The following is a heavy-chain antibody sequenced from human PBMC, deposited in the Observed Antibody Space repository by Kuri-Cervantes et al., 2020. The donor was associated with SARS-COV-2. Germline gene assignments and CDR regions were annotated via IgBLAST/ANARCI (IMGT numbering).Heavy chain of an antibody. J-gene: IGHJ6*03. D-gene: IGHD1-26*01. CDR1: GFTFSSYA. V-gene: IGHV3-23*01. Sequence: GGSLRLSCAASGFTFSSYAMSWVRQAPGKGLEWVSAISGSGGSTYYADSVKGRFTISRDNSKNTLYLQTNSLRAEDTAVYYCANRGALSGSYYYYYYYYMDVWGKGTTVTVSS. CDR2: ISGSGGST. CDR3: ANRGALSGSYYYYYYYYMDV.